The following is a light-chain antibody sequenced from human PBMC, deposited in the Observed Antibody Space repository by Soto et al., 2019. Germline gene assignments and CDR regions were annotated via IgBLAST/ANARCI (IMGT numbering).Light chain of an antibody. CDR2: EVT. CDR3: NSYTRSTRYV. V-gene: IGLV2-14*01. CDR1: SSDVGAYDY. Sequence: QSVLTQPASVSGSPGQSITVSCTRTSSDVGAYDYVSWYQHHPGKAPKLIIYEVTNRPSGVSNRFSGSKSGNTASLTISGLQAEDEADYYCNSYTRSTRYVFGTGTKVTVL. J-gene: IGLJ1*01.